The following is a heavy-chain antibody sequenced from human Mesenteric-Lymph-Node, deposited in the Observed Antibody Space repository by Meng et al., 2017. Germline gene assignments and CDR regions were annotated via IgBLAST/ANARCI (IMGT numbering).Heavy chain of an antibody. CDR3: ARYVPGSGRVIV. Sequence: GESLKISCAASGFSLTDNPMNWVRQAPGKGLEWVSFITASGSTIYYADSVRGRFTISRDNAKNSLYLQMNSLRAEDTAVYYCARYVPGSGRVIVWGQGTTVTVSS. V-gene: IGHV3-48*04. CDR1: GFSLTDNP. J-gene: IGHJ6*02. D-gene: IGHD3-10*01. CDR2: ITASGSTI.